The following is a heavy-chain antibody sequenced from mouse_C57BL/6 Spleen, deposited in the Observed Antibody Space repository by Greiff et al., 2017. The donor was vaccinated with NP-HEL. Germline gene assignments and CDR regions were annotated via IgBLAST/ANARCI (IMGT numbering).Heavy chain of an antibody. Sequence: EVQLQESGGGLVKPGGSLKLSCAASGFTFSDYGMHWVRQAPEKGLEWVAYISSGSSTIYYADTVKGRFTISRDNAKNTLFLQMTSLRSEDTAMYYCANAPYYAMDYWGQGTSVTVSS. CDR1: GFTFSDYG. V-gene: IGHV5-17*01. CDR3: ANAPYYAMDY. CDR2: ISSGSSTI. J-gene: IGHJ4*01.